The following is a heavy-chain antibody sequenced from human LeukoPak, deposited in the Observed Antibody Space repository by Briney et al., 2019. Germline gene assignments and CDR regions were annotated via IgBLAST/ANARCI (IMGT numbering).Heavy chain of an antibody. CDR3: AKDPNGDYIGTFDI. J-gene: IGHJ3*02. Sequence: GGSLRLSCAAYGISISEFGMSWVRQAPGKGLEWVATVLGSGVPTYYAESVQGRFTISRDNSKNTLYLQMSSLRGEDTAKYYCAKDPNGDYIGTFDIWGQGTMVIVS. CDR1: GISISEFG. CDR2: VLGSGVPT. V-gene: IGHV3-23*01. D-gene: IGHD4-17*01.